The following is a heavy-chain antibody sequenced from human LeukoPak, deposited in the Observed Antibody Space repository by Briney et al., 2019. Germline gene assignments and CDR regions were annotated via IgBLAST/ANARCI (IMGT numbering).Heavy chain of an antibody. CDR2: SRSKAQSYST. CDR1: GFTFSDHY. J-gene: IGHJ3*02. D-gene: IGHD5-24*01. Sequence: PGGSLRLSCAVSGFTFSDHYMDWVRQAPGKGLEWVARSRSKAQSYSTEYAASVKGRFTISRDDSKDVLYLQMNGLKTEDTAVYYCAREGRDAYNYAFDTWGQGTMVTVSS. V-gene: IGHV3-72*01. CDR3: AREGRDAYNYAFDT.